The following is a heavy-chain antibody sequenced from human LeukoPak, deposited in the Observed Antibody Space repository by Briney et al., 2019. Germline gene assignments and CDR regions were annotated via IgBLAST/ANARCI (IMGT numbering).Heavy chain of an antibody. J-gene: IGHJ3*02. D-gene: IGHD2-15*01. Sequence: SETLSLTCTVSVCSLITYYCSWIRQPPGKTLDWIGYVYNSGSTNYNPSLKSRVTISVDTSKKQLSLKLPSVTAADTAVYYCARQTTRFCSGGTCYSNFAFDMWGQGTMVIVSS. V-gene: IGHV4-59*08. CDR3: ARQTTRFCSGGTCYSNFAFDM. CDR1: VCSLITYY. CDR2: VYNSGST.